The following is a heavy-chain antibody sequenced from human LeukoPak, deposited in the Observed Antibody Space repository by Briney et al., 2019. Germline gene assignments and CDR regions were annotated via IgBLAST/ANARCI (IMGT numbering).Heavy chain of an antibody. CDR3: ARAPKLRGVLRFLEWSYYMDV. D-gene: IGHD3-3*01. Sequence: SETLSLTCAVYGGSFSGYYWSWIRQPPGKGLEWIGEINHSGSTNYNPSLKSRVTISVDTSKNQFSLKLSSVTAADTAVYYCARAPKLRGVLRFLEWSYYMDVWGKGTTVTVSS. CDR1: GGSFSGYY. J-gene: IGHJ6*03. CDR2: INHSGST. V-gene: IGHV4-34*01.